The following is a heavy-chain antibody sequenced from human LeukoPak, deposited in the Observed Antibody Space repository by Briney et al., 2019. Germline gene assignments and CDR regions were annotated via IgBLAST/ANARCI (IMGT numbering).Heavy chain of an antibody. V-gene: IGHV4-34*01. CDR2: INHSGST. D-gene: IGHD3-9*01. Sequence: SETQSLTCAVYGGSFSGYYWSWIRQPPGKGLEWIGEINHSGSTNYNPSLKSRVTISVDTSKNQFSLKLSSVTAADTAVYYCARGRRYFDWLSKRNYYYYMDVWGKGTTVTVSS. J-gene: IGHJ6*03. CDR1: GGSFSGYY. CDR3: ARGRRYFDWLSKRNYYYYMDV.